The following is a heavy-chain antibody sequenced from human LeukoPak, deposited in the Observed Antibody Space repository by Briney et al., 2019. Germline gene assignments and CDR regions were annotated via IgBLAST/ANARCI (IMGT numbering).Heavy chain of an antibody. Sequence: PGGSLRLSCAASGFTFSSYEMNWVRQAPGKGREWVSYISSSGSTIYYADSVKGRFTISRDNAKTSLYLQMNSLRAEDTAVYDCARDPALLWFGELLHYYYGMDVWGKGTTVTVSS. J-gene: IGHJ6*04. V-gene: IGHV3-48*03. D-gene: IGHD3-10*01. CDR2: ISSSGSTI. CDR1: GFTFSSYE. CDR3: ARDPALLWFGELLHYYYGMDV.